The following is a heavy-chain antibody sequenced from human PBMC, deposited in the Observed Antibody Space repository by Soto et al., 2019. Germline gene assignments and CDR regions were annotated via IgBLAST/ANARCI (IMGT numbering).Heavy chain of an antibody. D-gene: IGHD5-18*01. Sequence: SVKVSCKASGFTFTSSAVQWVRQARGQRLEWIGWIVVGSGNTNYAQKFQERVTITRDMSTSTAYMELSSLRSEDTAVYYCAAAPDTAMVSGVDVWGQGTTVTVSS. J-gene: IGHJ6*02. CDR1: GFTFTSSA. CDR2: IVVGSGNT. V-gene: IGHV1-58*01. CDR3: AAAPDTAMVSGVDV.